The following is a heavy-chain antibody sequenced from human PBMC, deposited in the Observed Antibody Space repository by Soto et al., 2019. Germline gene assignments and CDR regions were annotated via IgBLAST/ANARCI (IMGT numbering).Heavy chain of an antibody. D-gene: IGHD2-2*01. J-gene: IGHJ6*02. CDR1: GGTFSSYA. Sequence: ASVKVSCKASGGTFSSYAISWVRQAPGQGLEWMGGIIPIFGTANYAQKFQGRVTITADESTSTAYMELSSLRAEDTAVYYCASKVRKGIRSLSLGMDVWGQGTTVTVSS. V-gene: IGHV1-69*13. CDR3: ASKVRKGIRSLSLGMDV. CDR2: IIPIFGTA.